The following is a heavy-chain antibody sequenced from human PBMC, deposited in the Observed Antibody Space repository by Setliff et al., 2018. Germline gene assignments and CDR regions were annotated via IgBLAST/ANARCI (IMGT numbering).Heavy chain of an antibody. CDR1: GASISSGTYY. D-gene: IGHD1-26*01. V-gene: IGHV4-39*01. J-gene: IGHJ4*02. CDR2: IHYRGTT. Sequence: SETLSLTCTVSGASISSGTYYWAWIRQPPGKGREWFGRIHYRGTTYSNASIESLLTISVDTAKNQDGSQKYYVDSVKGRFTISRDNAKNSLYLQVNSLRVEDTALYYCARDPTRKFDSWGQGTLVTVSS. CDR3: RDNAKNSLYLQVNSLRVEDTALYYCARDPTRKFDS.